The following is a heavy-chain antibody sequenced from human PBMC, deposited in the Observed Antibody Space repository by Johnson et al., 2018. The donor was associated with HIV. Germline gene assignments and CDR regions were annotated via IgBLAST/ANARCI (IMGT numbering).Heavy chain of an antibody. V-gene: IGHV3-53*01. J-gene: IGHJ3*02. D-gene: IGHD5-24*01. CDR3: ARDHSRDEAFDI. CDR2: IYSDGST. Sequence: VQLVESGGGLIQPGGSLRLSCAASEFGVSNNFMGWVRQAPGKGLEWLSVIYSDGSTYYADSVKGRLTISRDNSKNTLYLQMNSLRAEDTAVYYCARDHSRDEAFDIWGQGTMVTVSS. CDR1: EFGVSNNF.